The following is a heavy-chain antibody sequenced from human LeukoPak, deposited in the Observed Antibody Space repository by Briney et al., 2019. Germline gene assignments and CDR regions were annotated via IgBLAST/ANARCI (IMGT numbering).Heavy chain of an antibody. D-gene: IGHD6-13*01. CDR1: GFIFDDYA. J-gene: IGHJ4*02. CDR3: AKGIYSSSWYGMDY. Sequence: GGSLRLSCAASGFIFDDYAMHWVRQAPGKGLEWVSGISWNSGSIGYADSVKGRFTISRDNAKNSLYPQMNSLRAEDTALYYCAKGIYSSSWYGMDYWGQGTLVTVSS. CDR2: ISWNSGSI. V-gene: IGHV3-9*01.